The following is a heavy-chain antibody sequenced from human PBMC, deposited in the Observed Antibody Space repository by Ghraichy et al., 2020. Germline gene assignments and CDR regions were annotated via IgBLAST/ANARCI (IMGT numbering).Heavy chain of an antibody. Sequence: SETLSLTCTVSGGSISSYYWSWIRQPPGKGLEWIGYIYYSGSTNYNPSLKSRVIISVDTSKNQFSLKLSSLTAADTAVYYCARTLPGIAVAGYWYFDLWGRGTLVTVSS. CDR1: GGSISSYY. V-gene: IGHV4-59*01. J-gene: IGHJ2*01. D-gene: IGHD6-19*01. CDR3: ARTLPGIAVAGYWYFDL. CDR2: IYYSGST.